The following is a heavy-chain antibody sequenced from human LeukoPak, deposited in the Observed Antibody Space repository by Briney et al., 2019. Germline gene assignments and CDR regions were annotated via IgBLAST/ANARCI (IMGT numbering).Heavy chain of an antibody. V-gene: IGHV4-30-2*01. CDR2: IYHSGST. D-gene: IGHD5-18*01. Sequence: SETLSLTCAVSGGSISSGGYSWSWIRQPPGKGLEWIGYIYHSGSTYYNPFLKSRVTISVDRSKNQFSLKLSSVTAADTAVYYCARVDTDGVYYFDYWGQGTLVTVSS. J-gene: IGHJ4*02. CDR3: ARVDTDGVYYFDY. CDR1: GGSISSGGYS.